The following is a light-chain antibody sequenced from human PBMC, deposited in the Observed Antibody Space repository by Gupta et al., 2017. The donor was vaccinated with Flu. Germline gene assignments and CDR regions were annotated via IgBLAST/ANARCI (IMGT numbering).Light chain of an antibody. Sequence: EIVMTQSPATLSVSPGERATLSCRASQSVSSNLAWYQQKPGQAPRLLIYGASTRGTGIPARYSGSGSGTEFTLTISSRQSEDFAVYYCQQDNNWPPWTFGQGTKVEIK. V-gene: IGKV3-15*01. J-gene: IGKJ1*01. CDR1: QSVSSN. CDR3: QQDNNWPPWT. CDR2: GAS.